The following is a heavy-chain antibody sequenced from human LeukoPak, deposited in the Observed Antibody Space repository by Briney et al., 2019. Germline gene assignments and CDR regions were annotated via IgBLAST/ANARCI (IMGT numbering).Heavy chain of an antibody. CDR1: GGSMIHSY. D-gene: IGHD5-18*01. CDR2: ILHTRAT. CDR3: ARGRYYNNGYPFFDT. V-gene: IGHV4-59*01. J-gene: IGHJ4*02. Sequence: PSETLSLTCVVSGGSMIHSYWSWIRQSPGRGLEWMGLILHTRATHDNPSLVSRVTMSVDTSKNQFSLKLTSVTAADTAVYFCARGRYYNNGYPFFDTWGQGILVTVSS.